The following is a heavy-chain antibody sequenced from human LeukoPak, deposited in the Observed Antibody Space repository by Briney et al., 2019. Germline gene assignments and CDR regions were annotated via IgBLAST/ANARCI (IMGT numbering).Heavy chain of an antibody. CDR3: AKVRFGAEWYSSDAFAL. CDR2: IYYSGTQ. CDR1: GGSISSHY. Sequence: SETLSLTWTVSGGSISSHYWSWIRQPPGKGLGWVGYIYYSGTQNYNPSLKSRVTISVDQSKNQFSLKLSSVSAVDTAVYCCAKVRFGAEWYSSDAFALWGQGTLVTVAS. D-gene: IGHD2/OR15-2a*01. J-gene: IGHJ3*01. V-gene: IGHV4-59*11.